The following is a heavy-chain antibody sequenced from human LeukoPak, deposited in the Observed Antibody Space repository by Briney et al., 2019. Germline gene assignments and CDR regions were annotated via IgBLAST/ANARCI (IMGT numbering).Heavy chain of an antibody. Sequence: PSETLSLTCAVYGGSFSGYYWSWIRQPPGKGLEWIGEINHSGSTNYNPSLKSRVTISVDTSKNQFSLKLSSVTAADTAVYYCARGWLRKDGVPFNIWGKGTM. CDR3: ARGWLRKDGVPFNI. D-gene: IGHD5-12*01. CDR1: GGSFSGYY. J-gene: IGHJ3*02. V-gene: IGHV4-34*01. CDR2: INHSGST.